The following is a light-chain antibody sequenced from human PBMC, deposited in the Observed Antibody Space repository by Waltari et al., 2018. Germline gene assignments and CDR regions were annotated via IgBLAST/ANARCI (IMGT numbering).Light chain of an antibody. CDR1: QSVRRT. Sequence: DIVLTQSPGPLSLSPGARDTLSCRASQSVRRTLAWYQQKPGQAPRLLVYDASTRATGVPDMFSGSGLGTDFSLTISRREPEDFAVYYCQKYGTLPATFGQGTKVEIK. CDR2: DAS. J-gene: IGKJ1*01. CDR3: QKYGTLPAT. V-gene: IGKV3-20*01.